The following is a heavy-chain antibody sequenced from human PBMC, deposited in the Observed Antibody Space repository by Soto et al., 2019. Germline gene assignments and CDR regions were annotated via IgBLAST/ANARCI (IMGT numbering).Heavy chain of an antibody. CDR3: ARGFDLQYGMDV. CDR2: ISGSSDTI. J-gene: IGHJ6*02. D-gene: IGHD3-10*01. CDR1: GFTFSSYS. V-gene: IGHV3-48*02. Sequence: GGSLRLSCAASGFTFSSYSMNWVRQAPRKGLEWISYISGSSDTINYADSVKGRFPISRDNTKNSLYLQMNSLRDEDTAVYYCARGFDLQYGMDVWGQGTTVTVSS.